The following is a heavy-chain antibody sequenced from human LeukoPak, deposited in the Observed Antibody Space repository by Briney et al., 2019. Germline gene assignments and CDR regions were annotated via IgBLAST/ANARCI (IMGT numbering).Heavy chain of an antibody. V-gene: IGHV4-4*07. CDR2: IHSSGST. J-gene: IGHJ3*02. Sequence: SETLSLTCSVSGGSISSHYWSWIRQPAGKGLEWIGRIHSSGSTNFSPSFQSRVTMSLDTSRNQLSLKLSSVTAADTAVYYCARGLAVPAHDTFDIWGRGAVVTVSS. CDR1: GGSISSHY. CDR3: ARGLAVPAHDTFDI. D-gene: IGHD2-2*01.